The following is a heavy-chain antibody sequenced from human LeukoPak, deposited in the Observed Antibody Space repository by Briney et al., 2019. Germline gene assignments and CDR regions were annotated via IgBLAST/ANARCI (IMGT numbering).Heavy chain of an antibody. CDR1: GYTFSIYG. Sequence: PGRSLRLSCAASGYTFSIYGTHWVRQAPGKGLEWVAVISYDGSNKYYAESVKGRFTISRDNSKNTLYLQMNSLRAEDTAVYYCAKDFYDGSGSYVNWFDPWGQGTLVTVSS. J-gene: IGHJ5*02. CDR2: ISYDGSNK. D-gene: IGHD3-10*01. V-gene: IGHV3-30*18. CDR3: AKDFYDGSGSYVNWFDP.